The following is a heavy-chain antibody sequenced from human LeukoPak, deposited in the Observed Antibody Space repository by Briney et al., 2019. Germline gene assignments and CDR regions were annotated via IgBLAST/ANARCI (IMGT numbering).Heavy chain of an antibody. V-gene: IGHV1-8*01. Sequence: GASVKVSCKASGYTFTSYDINWVRQATGQGLEWMGWMNPNSGNTGYAQKFQGRVTMTRNTSISTAYMELSSLRSEDTAVYYCARGPAGSGSYYNLFPAQTYSSVYWGQGTLVTVSS. J-gene: IGHJ4*02. CDR3: ARGPAGSGSYYNLFPAQTYSSVY. CDR1: GYTFTSYD. D-gene: IGHD3-10*01. CDR2: MNPNSGNT.